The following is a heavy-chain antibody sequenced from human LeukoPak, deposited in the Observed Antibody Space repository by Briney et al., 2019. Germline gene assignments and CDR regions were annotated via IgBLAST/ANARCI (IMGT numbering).Heavy chain of an antibody. J-gene: IGHJ4*02. CDR3: ARGGKQWRGGNYFDS. CDR1: GYTFTGYY. D-gene: IGHD6-19*01. Sequence: GASVKVSCKASGYTFTGYYMHWVRQAPGQSLEWMGWITTGRGETRYSQEFQRRITFTRDTSASTVYMDLSDLRSEDTAVYYCARGGKQWRGGNYFDSWGQGTLVAVSS. V-gene: IGHV1-3*03. CDR2: ITTGRGET.